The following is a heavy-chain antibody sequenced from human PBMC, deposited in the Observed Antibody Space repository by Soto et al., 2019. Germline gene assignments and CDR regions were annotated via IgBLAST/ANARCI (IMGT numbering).Heavy chain of an antibody. CDR1: GGSISSGDYY. Sequence: SETLSLTCTVSGGSISSGDYYWSWIRLPPGKGLEWIGYIYYSGSTYYNPSLKSRVTISVDTSKNQFSLKLSSVTAADTAVYYCARTKLAAAGTEEGWFDPWGQGTLVTVSS. D-gene: IGHD6-13*01. CDR2: IYYSGST. J-gene: IGHJ5*02. V-gene: IGHV4-30-4*01. CDR3: ARTKLAAAGTEEGWFDP.